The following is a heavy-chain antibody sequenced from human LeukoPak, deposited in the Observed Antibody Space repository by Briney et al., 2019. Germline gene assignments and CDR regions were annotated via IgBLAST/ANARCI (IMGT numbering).Heavy chain of an antibody. CDR3: AKDSIAAAGPGFDY. CDR1: GFTLSSYG. D-gene: IGHD6-13*01. V-gene: IGHV3-23*01. CDR2: ISGSGGST. Sequence: PGGSLRLSCAASGFTLSSYGMSWVRQAPGKGLEWVSAISGSGGSTYYADSVKGRFTISRDNSKNTLYLQMNSLRAEDTAVYYCAKDSIAAAGPGFDYWGQGTLVTVSS. J-gene: IGHJ4*02.